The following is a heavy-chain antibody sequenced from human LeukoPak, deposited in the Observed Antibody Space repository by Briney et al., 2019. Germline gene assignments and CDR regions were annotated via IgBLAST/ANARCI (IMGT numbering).Heavy chain of an antibody. J-gene: IGHJ6*04. CDR2: ICTSGST. Sequence: SETLSLTCTVSGGSISSYYWSWIRQPAGMGLEWIGRICTSGSTNYNPSLKSRVTMSVDTSKNQFSLKLSSVTAADTAVYYCAGDQEVMDVWGKGTTVTVSS. CDR3: AGDQEVMDV. V-gene: IGHV4-4*07. CDR1: GGSISSYY.